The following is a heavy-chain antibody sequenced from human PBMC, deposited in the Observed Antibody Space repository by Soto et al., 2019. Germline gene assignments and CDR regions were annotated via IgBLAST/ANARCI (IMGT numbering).Heavy chain of an antibody. CDR2: ISSSSNYT. J-gene: IGHJ4*02. CDR1: GFTFSDYY. V-gene: IGHV3-11*06. CDR3: ARESEDLTSNFDY. Sequence: PGGSLRLSCAASGFTFSDYYMSWIRQAPGKGLEWVSSISSSSNYTNYADSMKGRFTISRDNAKNSVYLDMNSLSAEDTAVYYCARESEDLTSNFDYWGQGTLVTVSS.